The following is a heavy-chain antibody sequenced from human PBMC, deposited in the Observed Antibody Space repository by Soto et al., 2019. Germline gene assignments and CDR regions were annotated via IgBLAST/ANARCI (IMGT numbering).Heavy chain of an antibody. Sequence: QVQLVQSGAEVKKPGSSVKVSCKASGGTFSSYAISWVRQAPGQGLEWMGGIIPIFGTANYAQKFQGRVTIPADESTSTAYMELSSLRSEDTAVDYWARAPLAAAGTTSQGSYYYGMDVWGQGTTVTVSS. CDR1: GGTFSSYA. CDR2: IIPIFGTA. V-gene: IGHV1-69*12. CDR3: ARAPLAAAGTTSQGSYYYGMDV. D-gene: IGHD6-13*01. J-gene: IGHJ6*02.